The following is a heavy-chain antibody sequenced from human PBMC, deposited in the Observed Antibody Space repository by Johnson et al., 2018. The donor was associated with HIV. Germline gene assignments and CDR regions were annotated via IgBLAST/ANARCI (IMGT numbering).Heavy chain of an antibody. CDR2: IKSKTDGGTT. V-gene: IGHV3-15*01. CDR3: FTSGYDPWEAFDI. Sequence: VQLVESGGGEVRPGGSLRLSCVASGCTFSNYWMNWVRQAPGKGLEWVGRIKSKTDGGTTDYAAPVKGRFTISRDDSKNTLCLQMNSLRAEDMAVYYCFTSGYDPWEAFDIWGQGTMVTVSS. J-gene: IGHJ3*02. D-gene: IGHD5-12*01. CDR1: GCTFSNYW.